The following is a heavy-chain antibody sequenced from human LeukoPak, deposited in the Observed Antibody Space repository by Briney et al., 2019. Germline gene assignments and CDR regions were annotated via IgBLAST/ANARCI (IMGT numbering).Heavy chain of an antibody. Sequence: SETLSLTCTVSGGSISSYYWSWIRQPAGKGLEWIGHISTSGSTNYNPSLKSRVTMSVDASTNQLSLKVSSVTAADTAVYYCARDYYDLLTGYYRFDYWGQGTLVTVSS. CDR3: ARDYYDLLTGYYRFDY. J-gene: IGHJ4*02. CDR1: GGSISSYY. CDR2: ISTSGST. V-gene: IGHV4-4*07. D-gene: IGHD3-9*01.